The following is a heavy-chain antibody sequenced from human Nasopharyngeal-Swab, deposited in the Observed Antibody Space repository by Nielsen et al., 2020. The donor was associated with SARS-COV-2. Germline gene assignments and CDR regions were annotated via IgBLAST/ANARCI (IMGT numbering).Heavy chain of an antibody. CDR2: LSGDGTSA. CDR1: GFNFNQYG. CDR3: VKGMVVYMHV. Sequence: GESLKISCPASGFNFNQYGMHWVRQGPGKGLEWFSFLSGDGTSALYGDSVKGRFTTTRDNSKDYVYLQMHSLRTEDTAFYYCVKGMVVYMHVWGKGTTVTVSS. D-gene: IGHD2-8*01. J-gene: IGHJ6*03. V-gene: IGHV3-43*02.